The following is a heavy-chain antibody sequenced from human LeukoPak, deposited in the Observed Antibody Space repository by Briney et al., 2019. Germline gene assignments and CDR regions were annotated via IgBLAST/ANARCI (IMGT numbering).Heavy chain of an antibody. Sequence: GGSLRLSCAASGFTFDDYAMHWVRQAPGKGLEWVSGTSWNSGSIGYADSVKGRFTISRDNAKNSLYLQMNSLRAEDTALYYCAKGGYNWNDAIFDYWGQGTLVTVSS. J-gene: IGHJ4*02. CDR2: TSWNSGSI. D-gene: IGHD1-1*01. CDR1: GFTFDDYA. V-gene: IGHV3-9*01. CDR3: AKGGYNWNDAIFDY.